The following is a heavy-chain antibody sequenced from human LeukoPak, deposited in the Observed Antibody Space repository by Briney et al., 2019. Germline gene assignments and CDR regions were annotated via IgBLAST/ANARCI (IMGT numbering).Heavy chain of an antibody. CDR3: WAGYRYWTIDY. J-gene: IGHJ4*02. CDR2: ISGSGGST. D-gene: IGHD3/OR15-3a*01. CDR1: GFTFSSYA. Sequence: GGSLRLSCAASGFTFSSYAMSWVRQAPGKGLEWVSAISGSGGSTYYADSVKGRFTISRDNSKNTLYLQMNSLRAEDTAVYYCWAGYRYWTIDYWGQGTLVTVSS. V-gene: IGHV3-23*01.